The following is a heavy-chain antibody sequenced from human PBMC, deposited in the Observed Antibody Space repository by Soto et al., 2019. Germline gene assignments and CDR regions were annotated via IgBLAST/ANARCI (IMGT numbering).Heavy chain of an antibody. CDR2: IYYSGST. CDR3: ARLGPVDIVATSTPYVLDD. J-gene: IGHJ4*02. D-gene: IGHD5-12*01. Sequence: SETLSLTCTVSGGSISSYYWSWIRQPPGKGLEWIGYIYYSGSTNYNPSLKSRVTISVDTSKNQFSLKLSSVTAADTAVYYCARLGPVDIVATSTPYVLDDWGQGTLVTVSS. CDR1: GGSISSYY. V-gene: IGHV4-59*01.